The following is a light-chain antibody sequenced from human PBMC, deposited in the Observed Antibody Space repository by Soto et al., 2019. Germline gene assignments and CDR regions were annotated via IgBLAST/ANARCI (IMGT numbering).Light chain of an antibody. V-gene: IGKV1-39*01. CDR2: AAS. CDR1: QSVSSH. CDR3: PHAVRIPLT. J-gene: IGKJ4*01. Sequence: DTQITQSPSSLSASVGDRVTITCRASQSVSSHLNWYQQKAGKAPKLLIYAASTLQSGVPSRFSGSGSGTDFTLVISSLQPEDFANYFWPHAVRIPLTSGGGTQLDIK.